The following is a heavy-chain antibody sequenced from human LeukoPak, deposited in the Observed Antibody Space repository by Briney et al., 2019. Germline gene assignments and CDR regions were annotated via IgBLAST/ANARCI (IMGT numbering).Heavy chain of an antibody. Sequence: EASVKVSCKASGYTSTSYGISWVRQAPGQGLEWMGWISAYNGNTNYAQKLQGRVTMTTDTSTSTAYMELRSLRSDDTAVYYCARDDDILTGYSPDYWGQGTLVTVSS. CDR2: ISAYNGNT. CDR3: ARDDDILTGYSPDY. CDR1: GYTSTSYG. D-gene: IGHD3-9*01. J-gene: IGHJ4*02. V-gene: IGHV1-18*04.